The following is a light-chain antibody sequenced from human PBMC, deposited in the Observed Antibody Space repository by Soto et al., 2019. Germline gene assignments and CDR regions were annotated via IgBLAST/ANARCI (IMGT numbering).Light chain of an antibody. J-gene: IGLJ1*01. CDR3: GSWDSSRSADV. CDR2: DDN. CDR1: SANIGGNS. Sequence: QSVMTQPPSVSAAPGQKVTISCSGSSANIGGNSVSWYQQLPGTAPKLLIYDDNKRPSGIPDRFSGSKSGTSATLGITGFQTGDEADDYCGSWDSSRSADVFGTGTKVPVL. V-gene: IGLV1-51*01.